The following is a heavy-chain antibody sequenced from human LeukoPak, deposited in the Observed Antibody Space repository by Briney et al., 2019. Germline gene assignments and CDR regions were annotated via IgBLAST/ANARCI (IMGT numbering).Heavy chain of an antibody. Sequence: SGGSLRLSCAASGFTFSSYAMHWVRQAPGKGLERVAVISYDGSNKYYADSVKGRFTISRDNSKNTLYLQMNSLRAEDTALYYCAKGERGIAVAGLDYWGQGTLVTVSS. CDR3: AKGERGIAVAGLDY. D-gene: IGHD6-19*01. CDR1: GFTFSSYA. V-gene: IGHV3-30*18. CDR2: ISYDGSNK. J-gene: IGHJ4*02.